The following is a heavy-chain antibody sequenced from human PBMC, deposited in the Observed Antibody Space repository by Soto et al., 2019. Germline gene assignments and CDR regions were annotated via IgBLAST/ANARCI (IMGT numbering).Heavy chain of an antibody. V-gene: IGHV3-30-3*01. D-gene: IGHD6-13*01. CDR1: GFTLDSFT. Sequence: VQLVESGGGVVQPGRSLRLSCTASGFTLDSFTFHWVRQAPGKGLEWVAVITYDGSSKFYADSVKGRFTISRDNSMNTLFLQMNSLRVDDTAVYYCARIYSSTWNYLDYWGQGTLVSVSS. CDR2: ITYDGSSK. CDR3: ARIYSSTWNYLDY. J-gene: IGHJ4*02.